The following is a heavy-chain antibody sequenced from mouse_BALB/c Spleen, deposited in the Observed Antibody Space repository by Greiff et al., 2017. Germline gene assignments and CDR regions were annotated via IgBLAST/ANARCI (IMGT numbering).Heavy chain of an antibody. CDR1: GYTFTSYW. Sequence: QVQLKESGAELVRPGASVKLSCKASGYTFTSYWTNWVKQRPEQGLEWIGRIDPYDSETHYNQKFKDKAILTVDKSSSTAYMQLSSLTSEDSAVYYCASPYGNYTFAYWGQGTLVTVSA. V-gene: IGHV1-74*01. J-gene: IGHJ3*01. CDR2: IDPYDSET. D-gene: IGHD2-1*01. CDR3: ASPYGNYTFAY.